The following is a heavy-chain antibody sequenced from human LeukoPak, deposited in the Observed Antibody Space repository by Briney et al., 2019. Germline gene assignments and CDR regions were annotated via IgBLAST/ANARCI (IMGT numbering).Heavy chain of an antibody. Sequence: PSETLSLTCTVSGGSISTYYWSWIRQPPGKGLEWIGYIYYSGSTNYNPSLKSRVTISVDTSKNQFSLKLSSVTAADTAVYYCARTPKDSYYFDYWGQGTLVTVSS. CDR2: IYYSGST. V-gene: IGHV4-59*12. CDR1: GGSISTYY. D-gene: IGHD2-15*01. CDR3: ARTPKDSYYFDY. J-gene: IGHJ4*02.